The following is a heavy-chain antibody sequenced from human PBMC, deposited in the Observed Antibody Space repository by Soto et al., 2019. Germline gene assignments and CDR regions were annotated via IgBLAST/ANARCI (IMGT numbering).Heavy chain of an antibody. Sequence: ASVKVSCKASGGTFSSYAISWVRQAPGQGLEWMGGIIPIFGTANYAQKFQGRVTITADESTSTAYMELSSLRSEDTAVYYCARVPVPATLDWFDPWGQGTLVTVSS. CDR3: ARVPVPATLDWFDP. CDR1: GGTFSSYA. CDR2: IIPIFGTA. J-gene: IGHJ5*02. V-gene: IGHV1-69*13. D-gene: IGHD2-2*01.